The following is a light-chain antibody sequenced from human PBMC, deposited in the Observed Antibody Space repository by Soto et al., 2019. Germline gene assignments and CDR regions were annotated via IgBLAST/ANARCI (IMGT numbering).Light chain of an antibody. CDR1: QSISSSA. Sequence: EIILTQSPGILSLSPGERATLSCRASQSISSSAIAWYQQRPGQAPRLRIYGASNRATDIPDRFSASESKTDFTRHISRLEPEDFAVYYCPRYGSSPPYSFGQGTKMEIK. CDR3: PRYGSSPPYS. CDR2: GAS. J-gene: IGKJ2*03. V-gene: IGKV3-20*01.